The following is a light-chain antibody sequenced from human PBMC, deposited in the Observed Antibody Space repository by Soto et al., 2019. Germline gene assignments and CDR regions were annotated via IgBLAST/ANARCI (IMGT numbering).Light chain of an antibody. V-gene: IGKV1-6*01. CDR1: QGIRND. CDR2: AAS. Sequence: AIQMTQSPSSLSASVGDRVTITCRASQGIRNDLGWYHQKPGKAHKLMIYAASSLQSGVPSRFSGSGSGTDFPLTISSLQPEDFATSYCLQDYNYPTFGGGTKVEIK. CDR3: LQDYNYPT. J-gene: IGKJ4*01.